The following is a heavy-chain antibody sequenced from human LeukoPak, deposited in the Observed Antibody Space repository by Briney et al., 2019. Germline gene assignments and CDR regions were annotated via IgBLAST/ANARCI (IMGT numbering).Heavy chain of an antibody. Sequence: GASVKVPCKASGYTFTSYYMHWVRQAPGQGLEWMGIINPSGGSTSYAQKFQGRVTMTRDTSTSTVYMELSSLRSEDTAVYYCARGWGLRYFDWLGDPYGMDVWGQGTTVTVSS. CDR3: ARGWGLRYFDWLGDPYGMDV. V-gene: IGHV1-46*01. D-gene: IGHD3-9*01. CDR2: INPSGGST. CDR1: GYTFTSYY. J-gene: IGHJ6*02.